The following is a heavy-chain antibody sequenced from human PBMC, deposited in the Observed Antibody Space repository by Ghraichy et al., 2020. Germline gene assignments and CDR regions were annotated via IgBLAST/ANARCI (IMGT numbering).Heavy chain of an antibody. Sequence: SGPTLVKPTETLTLTCTVSGFSLSNARMGVSWIRQPPGKALEWLAHIFSNDEKSYSTSLKSSLTISKDTSKSQVVLTMTNMDPVDTATYYCARIVNDFWSGSTRDDAFDIWGQGTMVTVSS. V-gene: IGHV2-26*01. CDR3: ARIVNDFWSGSTRDDAFDI. CDR2: IFSNDEK. D-gene: IGHD3-3*01. J-gene: IGHJ3*02. CDR1: GFSLSNARMG.